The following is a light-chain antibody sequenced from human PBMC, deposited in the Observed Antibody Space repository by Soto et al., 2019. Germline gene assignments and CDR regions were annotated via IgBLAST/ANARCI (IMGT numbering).Light chain of an antibody. CDR2: DAS. J-gene: IGKJ5*01. Sequence: DIKLTQSPSSLSASIGDRVTSSCQASQDINKYLNWYKQTPGKAPKLLSYDASDLEIGVPSRFSGGGSGTDFTLTISSLQPEDIDTYYCQQFDDLTFIFGQGTRLEIK. V-gene: IGKV1-33*01. CDR3: QQFDDLTFI. CDR1: QDINKY.